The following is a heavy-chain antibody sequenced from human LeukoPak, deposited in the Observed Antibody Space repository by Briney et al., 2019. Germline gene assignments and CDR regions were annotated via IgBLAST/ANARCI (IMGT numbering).Heavy chain of an antibody. CDR1: GYTFTGYY. Sequence: ASEKVSCKASGYTFTGYYMHWVRQAPGQGLEWMGWINPNSGGTNYAQKFQGRVTMTRDTSISTAYMELSRLRSDDTAVYYCARGPLLWFGEFRRFDPWGQGTLVTVSS. CDR3: ARGPLLWFGEFRRFDP. J-gene: IGHJ5*02. D-gene: IGHD3-10*01. V-gene: IGHV1-2*02. CDR2: INPNSGGT.